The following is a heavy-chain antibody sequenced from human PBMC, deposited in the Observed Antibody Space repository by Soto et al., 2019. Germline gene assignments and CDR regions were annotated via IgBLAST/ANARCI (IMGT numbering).Heavy chain of an antibody. V-gene: IGHV3-23*01. CDR1: RFTFSTYA. Sequence: EVQLLESGGGLVQPGGSLRLSCAASRFTFSTYAMSWVRQAPGKGLGWVSAISGSGGSTYYADSVKGRFTISRDNSKNTLDLKMNSLRAEDTAVYYGAKYLVLRYFDWLPQYFDYWGQGTLVTVSS. CDR2: ISGSGGST. J-gene: IGHJ4*02. D-gene: IGHD3-9*01. CDR3: AKYLVLRYFDWLPQYFDY.